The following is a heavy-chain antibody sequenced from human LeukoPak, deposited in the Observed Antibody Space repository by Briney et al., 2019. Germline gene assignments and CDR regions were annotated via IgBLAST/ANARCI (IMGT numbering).Heavy chain of an antibody. D-gene: IGHD3-22*01. V-gene: IGHV3-30*03. CDR3: ARGKDYDSSGYGDFDY. J-gene: IGHJ4*02. Sequence: GGSLRLSCAASGFTFSSYGMHWVRQAPGKGLEWVAVISDDGSNKYYVDSVKGRFTISRDNPKNTLYLQMNSLRAEDTAVYYCARGKDYDSSGYGDFDYWGQGTLVTVSS. CDR2: ISDDGSNK. CDR1: GFTFSSYG.